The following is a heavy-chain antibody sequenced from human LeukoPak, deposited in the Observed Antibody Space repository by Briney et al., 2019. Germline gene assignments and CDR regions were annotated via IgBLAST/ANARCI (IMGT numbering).Heavy chain of an antibody. V-gene: IGHV4-59*01. CDR2: IYYSGST. D-gene: IGHD2-15*01. Sequence: SETLSLTCTVSGGSISNYYWSWIRQPPGKGLEWIGYIYYSGSTNYNPSLKGRVTISVDTSKNQFSLKLSSMTAADTAVYYCARGAPLSGYCSGGSCYSNWFDPWGQGTLVTVSS. J-gene: IGHJ5*02. CDR1: GGSISNYY. CDR3: ARGAPLSGYCSGGSCYSNWFDP.